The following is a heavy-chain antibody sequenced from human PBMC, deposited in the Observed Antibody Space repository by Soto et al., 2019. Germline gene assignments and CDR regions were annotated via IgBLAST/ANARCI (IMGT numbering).Heavy chain of an antibody. CDR1: GFTFSSYA. J-gene: IGHJ4*02. D-gene: IGHD3-22*01. CDR3: ARIPGSSYYDSSGVDY. CDR2: ISYDGSNK. Sequence: QVQLVESGGGVVQPGRSLRLSCAASGFTFSSYAMHWVRQAPGKGLEWVAVISYDGSNKYYADSVKGRFTISRDNSKNTLYLQMNSLRAEDTAVYYWARIPGSSYYDSSGVDYWGQGTLVTVSS. V-gene: IGHV3-30-3*01.